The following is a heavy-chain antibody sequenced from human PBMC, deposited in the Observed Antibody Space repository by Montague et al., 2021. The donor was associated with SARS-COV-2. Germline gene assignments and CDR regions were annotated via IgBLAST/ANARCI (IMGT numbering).Heavy chain of an antibody. CDR1: GGSISSYY. CDR2: IYYSGST. D-gene: IGHD3-10*01. CDR3: ARRGQGTMVRGVIISAFDI. Sequence: SETLSLTCTVSGGSISSYYWSWIRQPPGKGLEWIGYIYYSGSTXXXPSXXXRVTISVDTSKNQFSLKLSSVTAADTAVYYCARRGQGTMVRGVIISAFDIWGQGTMVTVSS. V-gene: IGHV4-59*08. J-gene: IGHJ3*02.